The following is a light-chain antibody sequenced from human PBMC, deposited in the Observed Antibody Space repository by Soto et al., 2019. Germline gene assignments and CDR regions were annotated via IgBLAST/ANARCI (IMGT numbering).Light chain of an antibody. CDR3: QQRSNWLT. Sequence: IEVTQSPSSLAASLGDRVTITCRASQTIGTYVNWYRQKSGAAPELLIYDASNRATGIPARFSGSGSGTDFTLTISSLEPEDFAVYYCQQRSNWLTFGGGTKVDIK. V-gene: IGKV3-11*01. J-gene: IGKJ4*01. CDR1: QTIGTY. CDR2: DAS.